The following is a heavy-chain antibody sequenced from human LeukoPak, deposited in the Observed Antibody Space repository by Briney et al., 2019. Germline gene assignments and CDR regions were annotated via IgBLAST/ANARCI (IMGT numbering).Heavy chain of an antibody. J-gene: IGHJ4*02. CDR2: ISGSGGST. D-gene: IGHD1-26*01. CDR1: GFTFSSYA. V-gene: IGHV3-23*01. CDR3: AKDRRVIVGPLDY. Sequence: PGGSLRLSCAASGFTFSSYAMSWVRQAPGKGLEWVSAISGSGGSTYYADSVKGRFTISRDDSKNTLYLQMNSLRAEDTAVYYCAKDRRVIVGPLDYWGQGTLVTVSS.